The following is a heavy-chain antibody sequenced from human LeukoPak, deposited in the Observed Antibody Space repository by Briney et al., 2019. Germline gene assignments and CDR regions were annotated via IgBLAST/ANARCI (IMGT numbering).Heavy chain of an antibody. CDR1: GYTFT. CDR3: ATTRGLQLYDAFDI. J-gene: IGHJ3*02. V-gene: IGHV1-2*02. D-gene: IGHD6-13*01. Sequence: ASVKVSCKASGYTFTMHWVRQAPGQGLEWMGWINLNSGGTNYAQKFQGRVTMTRDTSISTAYMELSRLRSDDTAVYYCATTRGLQLYDAFDIWGQGTMVTVSS. CDR2: INLNSGGT.